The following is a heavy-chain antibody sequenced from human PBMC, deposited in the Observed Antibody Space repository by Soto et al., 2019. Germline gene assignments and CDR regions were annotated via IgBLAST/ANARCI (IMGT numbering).Heavy chain of an antibody. V-gene: IGHV3-23*01. CDR2: ISANGGIM. D-gene: IGHD2-15*01. Sequence: EVHLLESGGGLVKPGGSLRLSCAASGFTFSKYAMSWVRLAPGKGLEWVSSISANGGIMDYADSVKGRFTISRDNFQNILSLQMDSLRGDDTALYFCAKDKYTDSVRKVWFFDYWGRGTLVTVSS. CDR1: GFTFSKYA. J-gene: IGHJ2*01. CDR3: AKDKYTDSVRKVWFFDY.